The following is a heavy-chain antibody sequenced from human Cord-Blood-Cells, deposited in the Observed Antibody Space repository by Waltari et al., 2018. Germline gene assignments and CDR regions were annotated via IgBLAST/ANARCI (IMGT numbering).Heavy chain of an antibody. D-gene: IGHD6-13*01. CDR2: INHSGST. J-gene: IGHJ5*02. CDR3: ARVGVGSSWYWFDP. CDR1: GGSFMGYY. Sequence: QVQLQQWGAGLLKPSETLPLPCAVCGGSFMGYYWRWIRQPPGKGLEWIGEINHSGSTNYNPSLKSRVTISVDTSKNQFSLKLSSVTAADTAVYYCARVGVGSSWYWFDPWGQGTLVTVSS. V-gene: IGHV4-34*01.